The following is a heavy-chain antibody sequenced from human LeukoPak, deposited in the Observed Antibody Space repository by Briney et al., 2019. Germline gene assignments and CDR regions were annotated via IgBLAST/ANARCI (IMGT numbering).Heavy chain of an antibody. J-gene: IGHJ4*02. Sequence: GGSLRLSCAASGFTFSGSAMHWVRQASGKWLEWVGRIRSKANSYATAYAASVKGRFTISRDDSKNTAYLQMNSLKTEDTAVYYCTRHDLTTVTTIDYWGQGTLVTVSS. D-gene: IGHD4-17*01. CDR2: IRSKANSYAT. CDR1: GFTFSGSA. CDR3: TRHDLTTVTTIDY. V-gene: IGHV3-73*01.